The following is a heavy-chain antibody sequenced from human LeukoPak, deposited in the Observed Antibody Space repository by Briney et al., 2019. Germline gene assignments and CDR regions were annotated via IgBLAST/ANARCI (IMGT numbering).Heavy chain of an antibody. CDR1: GITVSQND. CDR2: IYADGAT. CDR3: ARDRAGRKAWIEFDP. V-gene: IGHV3-66*02. Sequence: GGSLRLSCAASGITVSQNDMSWVRQAPGRGLEWISLIYADGATHYADSVKGRFTISRDNSKNTVYLEMNSLRPEDTAVYFCARDRAGRKAWIEFDPWGQGTLVTVSS. D-gene: IGHD3-10*01. J-gene: IGHJ5*02.